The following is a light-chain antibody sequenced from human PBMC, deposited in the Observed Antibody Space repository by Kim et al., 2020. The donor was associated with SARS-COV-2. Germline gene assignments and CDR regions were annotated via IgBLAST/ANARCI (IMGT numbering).Light chain of an antibody. Sequence: ASVGDRVTSTCRARQGISNYLAWYQQKPGKVPKLLIYAASTVQSGVPSRFSGSGSGTDFTLTISSLQPEDVATYYCQKYNSAPRTFGQGTKVDIK. J-gene: IGKJ1*01. CDR1: QGISNY. CDR2: AAS. CDR3: QKYNSAPRT. V-gene: IGKV1-27*01.